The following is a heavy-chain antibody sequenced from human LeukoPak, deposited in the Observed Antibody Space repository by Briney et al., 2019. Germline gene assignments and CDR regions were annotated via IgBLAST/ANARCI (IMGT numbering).Heavy chain of an antibody. D-gene: IGHD3-22*01. CDR1: GYSITSGYY. Sequence: SETLSLTCTVSGYSITSGYYWGWIRQSPGKGLAWIGSIYYSGSTYYNPSLKSRVTISVGTSKNQFSLKLSSVTAADTAVYYCAPPPYYYEANGYSVAWGQGTLVTVSS. J-gene: IGHJ5*02. CDR3: APPPYYYEANGYSVA. CDR2: IYYSGST. V-gene: IGHV4-38-2*02.